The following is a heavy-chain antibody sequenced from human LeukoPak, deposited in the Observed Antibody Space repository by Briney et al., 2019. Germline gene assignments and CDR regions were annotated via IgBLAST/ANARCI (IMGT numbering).Heavy chain of an antibody. CDR1: GGSISSSSYD. CDR2: IYYSGST. D-gene: IGHD1-1*01. V-gene: IGHV4-39*01. Sequence: SETLSLTCTVSGGSISSSSYDWGWIRQPPGKGLEWIGSIYYSGSTYYNPSLKSRVTISVDTSKNQFSLKLSPVTAADTAVYYCARRSRSYWNGFYYYMDVWGKGTTVTVSS. J-gene: IGHJ6*03. CDR3: ARRSRSYWNGFYYYMDV.